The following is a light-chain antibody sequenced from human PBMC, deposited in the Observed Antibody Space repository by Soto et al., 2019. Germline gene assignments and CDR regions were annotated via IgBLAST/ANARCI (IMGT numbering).Light chain of an antibody. Sequence: EIVLTQSPGTLSLSPGERATLSCRTSQSVSSSYLAWYQQKPGQAPRLLMYGASTRATGIQDRFSGSGSGTDFTLTISRQEPEDFAVYYCQQYGTSFWTCGQGTKVEIK. CDR2: GAS. CDR3: QQYGTSFWT. J-gene: IGKJ1*01. CDR1: QSVSSSY. V-gene: IGKV3-20*01.